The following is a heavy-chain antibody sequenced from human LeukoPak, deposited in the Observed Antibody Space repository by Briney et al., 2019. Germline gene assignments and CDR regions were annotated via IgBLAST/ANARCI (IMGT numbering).Heavy chain of an antibody. J-gene: IGHJ4*02. V-gene: IGHV3-30-3*01. D-gene: IGHD1-26*01. Sequence: GGSLRLSCAASAFTFSTYAMHWVRQAPGKGLEWVAVISYDGSNKYYADSVKGRFTISRDNSKNTLYLQMNSLRAEDTAVYYCSVQGGYFDYWGQGTLVTVSS. CDR2: ISYDGSNK. CDR1: AFTFSTYA. CDR3: SVQGGYFDY.